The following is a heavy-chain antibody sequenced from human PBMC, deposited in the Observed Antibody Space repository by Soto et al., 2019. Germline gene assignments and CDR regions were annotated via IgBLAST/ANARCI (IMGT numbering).Heavy chain of an antibody. CDR2: ISAYNGNT. CDR3: ARTSPLPAAIEFGYSGSSSFDY. CDR1: GYTFTSYG. D-gene: IGHD5-12*01. Sequence: GASVKVSCKASGYTFTSYGISWVRQAPGQGLEWMGWISAYNGNTNYAQKLQGRVTMTTDTSTSTAYMELRSLRSDDTAVYYCARTSPLPAAIEFGYSGSSSFDYWGQGTLVTVSS. V-gene: IGHV1-18*01. J-gene: IGHJ4*02.